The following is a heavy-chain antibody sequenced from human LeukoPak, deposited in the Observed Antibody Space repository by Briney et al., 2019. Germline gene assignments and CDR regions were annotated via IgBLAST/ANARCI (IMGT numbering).Heavy chain of an antibody. J-gene: IGHJ4*02. Sequence: ASVKVSCKASGYTFISYGISWVRQAPGQGLEWMGWISLYNGNTNYAQKLQGRVTMTTDTSTSTAYMELRSLRSDDTAVYYCAGDLGLAPFDYWGQGTLVTVSS. CDR2: ISLYNGNT. V-gene: IGHV1-18*01. CDR3: AGDLGLAPFDY. CDR1: GYTFISYG. D-gene: IGHD3-16*01.